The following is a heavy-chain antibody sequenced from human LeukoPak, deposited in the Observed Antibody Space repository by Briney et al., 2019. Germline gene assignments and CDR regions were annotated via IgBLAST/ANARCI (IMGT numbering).Heavy chain of an antibody. J-gene: IGHJ4*02. CDR1: GFTFSSYV. V-gene: IGHV3-23*01. CDR2: ISGSGGST. CDR3: VKDISAGGYCFDY. D-gene: IGHD1-26*01. Sequence: QPGGSLRLSCAASGFTFSSYVITWVRQAPGKGLEWVSAISGSGGSTYYADSVTGRFTISRDNSKNTLYLQMSSLRAEDTAVYYCVKDISAGGYCFDYWGQGTLVTVSS.